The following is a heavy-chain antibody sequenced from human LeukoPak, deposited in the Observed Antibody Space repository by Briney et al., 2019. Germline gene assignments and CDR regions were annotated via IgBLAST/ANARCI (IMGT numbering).Heavy chain of an antibody. D-gene: IGHD6-13*01. CDR1: GYTFTSYG. CDR2: ISAYNGNT. CDR3: ARDLSGSSPPNWFDH. V-gene: IGHV1-18*01. J-gene: IGHJ5*02. Sequence: GASVKVSCKASGYTFTSYGISWVRQAPGQGLEWMGWISAYNGNTNYAQKLQGRVTMTTDTSTSTAYMELRSLRSDDTAVYYCARDLSGSSPPNWFDHWGQGTLVTVSS.